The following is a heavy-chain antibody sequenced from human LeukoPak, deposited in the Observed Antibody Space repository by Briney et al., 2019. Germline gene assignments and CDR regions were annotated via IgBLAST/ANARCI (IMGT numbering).Heavy chain of an antibody. D-gene: IGHD2-15*01. V-gene: IGHV3-23*01. CDR1: GFTFSSFP. J-gene: IGHJ4*02. CDR3: ANYYCSGGSCRFDY. Sequence: GGSLRLSCAASGFTFSSFPMSWVRQAPGKGLEWVSAISGSGGSTYYADSVKGRFTISRDNSKNTLYLQMNSLRAEDTAVYYCANYYCSGGSCRFDYWGQGTLVTVSS. CDR2: ISGSGGST.